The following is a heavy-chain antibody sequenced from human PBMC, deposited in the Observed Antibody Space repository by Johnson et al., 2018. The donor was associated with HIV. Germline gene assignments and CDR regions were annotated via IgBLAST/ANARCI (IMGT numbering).Heavy chain of an antibody. J-gene: IGHJ3*02. CDR1: GFTFSSYD. Sequence: VQLVESGGGLVQPGGSLRLSCAASGFTFSSYDMHWVRQATGKGLEWVSAIGVTSDTYYPGSAKGRFTISRDNAKNALYLQMNSLRVEDTAIYYCARGWGGQQPIWGQGTMVTVSS. CDR3: ARGWGGQQPI. D-gene: IGHD3-16*01. CDR2: IGVTSDT. V-gene: IGHV3-13*01.